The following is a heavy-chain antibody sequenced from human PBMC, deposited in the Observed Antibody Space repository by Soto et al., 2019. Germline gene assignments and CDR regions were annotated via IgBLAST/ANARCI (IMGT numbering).Heavy chain of an antibody. Sequence: SETLSLTCTVSGCSMSGSFWSWIRQPPGKGLEWIGYIYYSGNTDYNPSLKSRVTISVDTSKNQFSLKLSSVTALDSAVYYCARGAGYSSSWPFDPWGQGTLVTVSS. CDR1: GCSMSGSF. CDR2: IYYSGNT. V-gene: IGHV4-59*01. J-gene: IGHJ5*02. D-gene: IGHD6-13*01. CDR3: ARGAGYSSSWPFDP.